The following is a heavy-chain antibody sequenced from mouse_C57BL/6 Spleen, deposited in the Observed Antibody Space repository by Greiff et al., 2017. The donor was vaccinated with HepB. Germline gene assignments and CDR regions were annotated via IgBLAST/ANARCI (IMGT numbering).Heavy chain of an antibody. V-gene: IGHV1-82*01. D-gene: IGHD1-3*01. J-gene: IGHJ2*01. CDR2: IYPGDGDT. CDR3: ARSGGYNPYYFDY. CDR1: GYAFSSSW. Sequence: LQESGPELVKPGASVKISCKASGYAFSSSWMNWVKQRPGKGLEWIGRIYPGDGDTNYNGKFKGKATLTADKSSSTAYMQLSSLTSEDSAVYFCARSGGYNPYYFDYWGQGTTLTVSS.